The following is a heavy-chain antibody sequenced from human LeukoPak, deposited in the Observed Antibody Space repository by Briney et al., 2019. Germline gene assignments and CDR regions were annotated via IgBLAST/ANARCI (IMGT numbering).Heavy chain of an antibody. J-gene: IGHJ3*02. V-gene: IGHV3-74*01. CDR3: AREIGVGVQDDAFDI. Sequence: GGSLRLSCAASGFTFSSYWMHWVRQAPGKGLVWVSRINSDGSSTSYADSVKGRFTISRDNAKNTLYLQMNSLRAEDTAVYYCAREIGVGVQDDAFDIWGQGTMVTVSS. CDR2: INSDGSST. D-gene: IGHD2-21*01. CDR1: GFTFSSYW.